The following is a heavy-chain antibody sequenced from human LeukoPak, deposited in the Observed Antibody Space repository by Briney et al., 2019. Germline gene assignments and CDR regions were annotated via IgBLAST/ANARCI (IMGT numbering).Heavy chain of an antibody. Sequence: SETLSLTCTVSGGSISTSSYYWVWIRQPPGKGLEWIGSMYYSGSTYYNPSLQSRVTISVDTSKNQFSLRLTSVTAADTAVYYCARQGGLWLRAPFDYWGQGTLVTVSS. J-gene: IGHJ4*02. D-gene: IGHD5-18*01. CDR3: ARQGGLWLRAPFDY. V-gene: IGHV4-39*01. CDR1: GGSISTSSYY. CDR2: MYYSGST.